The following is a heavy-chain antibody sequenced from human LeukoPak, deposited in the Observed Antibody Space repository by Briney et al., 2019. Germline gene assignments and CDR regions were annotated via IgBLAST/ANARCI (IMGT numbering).Heavy chain of an antibody. D-gene: IGHD2-2*01. CDR3: ARDSLGYCSSTSCSE. V-gene: IGHV4-59*12. J-gene: IGHJ4*02. Sequence: PSETLSLTCTVSGGSISSYYWSWIRQPPGKGLEWIGYIYYSGSTNYNPSFKSRVTISVDTSKNQFSLKLSSVTAADTAVYYCARDSLGYCSSTSCSEWGQGTLVTVSS. CDR1: GGSISSYY. CDR2: IYYSGST.